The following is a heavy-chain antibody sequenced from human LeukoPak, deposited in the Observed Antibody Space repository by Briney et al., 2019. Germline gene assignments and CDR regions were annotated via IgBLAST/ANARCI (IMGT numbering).Heavy chain of an antibody. D-gene: IGHD6-6*01. CDR3: ARARPYSSSLVGY. CDR1: GYTFTSYY. Sequence: GASLKLSCTASGYTFTSYYMHWVRQAPGQGLEWMGIINPSGGSTSYAQQFQGRVTITRDTSTSTVYMELSSLRSEDTAVYYCARARPYSSSLVGYWGQGTLVTVSS. CDR2: INPSGGST. J-gene: IGHJ4*02. V-gene: IGHV1-46*01.